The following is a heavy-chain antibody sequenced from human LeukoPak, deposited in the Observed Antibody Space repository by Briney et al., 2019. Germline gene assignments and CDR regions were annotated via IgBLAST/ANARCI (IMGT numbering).Heavy chain of an antibody. V-gene: IGHV3-11*04. Sequence: PGGSLRLSCAASGFTFSSYAMSWIRQAPGKGLEWVSYISSSGSTIYYADSVKGRFTISRDNAKNSLYLQMNSLRAEDTAVYYCARDAVTFGGVSYYYYYMDVWGKGTTVTVSS. D-gene: IGHD3-16*01. J-gene: IGHJ6*03. CDR2: ISSSGSTI. CDR1: GFTFSSYA. CDR3: ARDAVTFGGVSYYYYYMDV.